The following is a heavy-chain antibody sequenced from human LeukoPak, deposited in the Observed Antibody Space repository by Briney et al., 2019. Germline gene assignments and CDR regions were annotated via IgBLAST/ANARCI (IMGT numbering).Heavy chain of an antibody. V-gene: IGHV1-2*02. J-gene: IGHJ3*02. CDR2: INPNSGGT. CDR3: ARDRAGGAFDI. D-gene: IGHD3-16*01. Sequence: ASVKVSCKASGYTFTGYYMHWVRQAPGQGLEWMGWINPNSGGTNYAQKFQGRVTMTRDTSISTAYMELSSLRSEDTAVYYCARDRAGGAFDIWGQGTMVTVSS. CDR1: GYTFTGYY.